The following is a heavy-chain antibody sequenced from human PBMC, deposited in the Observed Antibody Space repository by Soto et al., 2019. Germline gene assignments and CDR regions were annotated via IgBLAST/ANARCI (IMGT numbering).Heavy chain of an antibody. CDR3: AHSEMYYDILTGYSYYFDY. V-gene: IGHV2-5*02. CDR1: GFSLSTSGVG. D-gene: IGHD3-9*01. Sequence: QITLKESGPTLVKPTQTLTLTCTFSGFSLSTSGVGVGWIRQPPGKALEWLALIYWDDDKRYSPSLKSRLTITNDTSKNQVVLTMTNMDPVDTATYYCAHSEMYYDILTGYSYYFDYWGQGTLVTVSS. CDR2: IYWDDDK. J-gene: IGHJ4*02.